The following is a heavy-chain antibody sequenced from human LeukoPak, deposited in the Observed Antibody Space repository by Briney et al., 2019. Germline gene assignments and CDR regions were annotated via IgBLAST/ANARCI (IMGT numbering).Heavy chain of an antibody. J-gene: IGHJ4*02. CDR1: GYTFTGYY. V-gene: IGHV1-2*02. D-gene: IGHD3-22*01. CDR2: INPNSGGT. CDR3: ARDAYHYDSSGGGGDY. Sequence: ASVKVSCKASGYTFTGYYMHWVRQAPGQGLEWMGWINPNSGGTKYAQKFQGRVTMTRDTSISTAYMELSRLRSDDTAVYYCARDAYHYDSSGGGGDYWGQGTLVTVSS.